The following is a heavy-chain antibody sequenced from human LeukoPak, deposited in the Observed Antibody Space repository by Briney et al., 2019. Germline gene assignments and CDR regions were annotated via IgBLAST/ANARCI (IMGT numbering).Heavy chain of an antibody. Sequence: PGGSLRLSCAASGFTFSNHWMHWVRQAPGKGLVWVPRINSDGSSTSYADSVKGRFTISRDNAKNSLYLQMNSLRAEDTAVYYWAREGGALRMTFGGDFDYWGQGTLATVSS. V-gene: IGHV3-74*01. CDR1: GFTFSNHW. D-gene: IGHD3-16*01. CDR3: AREGGALRMTFGGDFDY. J-gene: IGHJ4*02. CDR2: INSDGSST.